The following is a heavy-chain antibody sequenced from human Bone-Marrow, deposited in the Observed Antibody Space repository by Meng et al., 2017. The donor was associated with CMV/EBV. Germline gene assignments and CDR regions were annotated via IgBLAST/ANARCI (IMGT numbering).Heavy chain of an antibody. CDR3: AKEDRNYWGDY. V-gene: IGHV3-23*01. J-gene: IGHJ4*02. Sequence: GESLKISCAASGFTFSSYAMSWVRQAPGKGLEWGSAISGSGGSTYYADSVKGRFTISRDNSKNTLYLQINSLRAEDTAVYYCAKEDRNYWGDYCGQGTLFTVSS. CDR1: GFTFSSYA. D-gene: IGHD1-14*01. CDR2: ISGSGGST.